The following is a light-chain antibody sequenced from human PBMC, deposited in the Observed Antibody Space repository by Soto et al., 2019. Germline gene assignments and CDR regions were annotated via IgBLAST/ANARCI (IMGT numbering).Light chain of an antibody. J-gene: IGKJ1*01. CDR1: QSINIY. CDR2: AAS. V-gene: IGKV1-39*01. Sequence: DIQMTQSPSSLSASVGYRGTINCRASQSINIYLNWYQQKPGKAPKLLIHAASNLLSGVPSRFGGRGSGTDFALTISSLQPEDFATYFCQQSSNTPRTFGQGTKVEIK. CDR3: QQSSNTPRT.